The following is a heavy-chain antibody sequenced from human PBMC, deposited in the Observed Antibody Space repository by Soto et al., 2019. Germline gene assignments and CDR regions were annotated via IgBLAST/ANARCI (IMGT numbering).Heavy chain of an antibody. Sequence: SETLSLTCTVSGGSISSGGYYWSWIRQHPGKGLEWIGYIYYSGSTYYNPSLKSRVTISVDTSKNQFSLKLSSVTAADTAVYYCARSDGVVTIDYWGQGTLVTVSS. CDR3: ARSDGVVTIDY. J-gene: IGHJ4*02. CDR1: GGSISSGGYY. V-gene: IGHV4-31*03. CDR2: IYYSGST. D-gene: IGHD3-3*01.